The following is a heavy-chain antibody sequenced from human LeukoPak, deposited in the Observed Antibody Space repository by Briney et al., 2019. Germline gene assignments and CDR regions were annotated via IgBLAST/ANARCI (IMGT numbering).Heavy chain of an antibody. J-gene: IGHJ4*02. Sequence: QPGGSLRLSCAASGFTFSNYWMSWVRQAPGKGLEWVANIKHDGGDKHYVDSVKGRFTIARDSAKNSLNPQMNSLRAEDTAVYYCARGGNYDILTGYTFDYWGQGTLVTVSS. CDR3: ARGGNYDILTGYTFDY. D-gene: IGHD3-9*01. V-gene: IGHV3-7*03. CDR2: IKHDGGDK. CDR1: GFTFSNYW.